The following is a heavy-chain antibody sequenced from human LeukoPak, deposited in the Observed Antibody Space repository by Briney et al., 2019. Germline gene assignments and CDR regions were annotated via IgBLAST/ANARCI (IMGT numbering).Heavy chain of an antibody. CDR1: GLTFSSYS. Sequence: GGSLRLSCAASGLTFSSYSMNWVRQAPGKGLGWVSSISSSSSYIYYADSVKGRFTISRDNAKDSLYLQVNSLRAEDTAVYYCARDILSYLRGYWGQGTLVTVSS. CDR3: ARDILSYLRGY. J-gene: IGHJ4*02. D-gene: IGHD4-17*01. V-gene: IGHV3-21*01. CDR2: ISSSSSYI.